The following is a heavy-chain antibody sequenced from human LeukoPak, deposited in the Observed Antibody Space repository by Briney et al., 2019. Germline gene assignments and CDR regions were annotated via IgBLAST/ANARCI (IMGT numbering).Heavy chain of an antibody. J-gene: IGHJ4*02. V-gene: IGHV3-30*02. CDR1: GFTFSSYD. CDR3: ANLNSGSYYFDY. Sequence: GGSLRLSCAASGFTFSSYDMHWVRQAPGKGLEWVAFIRYDGSNKYYADSVKGRFTISRDNSKNTLYLQMNSLRAEDTAVYYCANLNSGSYYFDYWGQGTLVTVSS. CDR2: IRYDGSNK. D-gene: IGHD1-26*01.